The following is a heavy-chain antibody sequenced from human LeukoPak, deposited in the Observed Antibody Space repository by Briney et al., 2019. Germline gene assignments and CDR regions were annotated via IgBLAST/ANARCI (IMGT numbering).Heavy chain of an antibody. CDR1: GGSISSGGYY. V-gene: IGHV4-61*02. CDR3: ARDRVGATTPFDY. J-gene: IGHJ4*02. D-gene: IGHD1-26*01. CDR2: IYTSGST. Sequence: SETLSLTCTVSGGSISSGGYYWSWIRQPAGKGLEWIGRIYTSGSTNYNPSLKSRVTISLDTSKNQFSLKLSSVTAADTAVYYCARDRVGATTPFDYWGQGTLVTVSS.